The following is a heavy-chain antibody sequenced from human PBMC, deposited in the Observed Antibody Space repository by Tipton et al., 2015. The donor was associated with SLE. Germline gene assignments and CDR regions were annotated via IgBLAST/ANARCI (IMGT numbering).Heavy chain of an antibody. J-gene: IGHJ4*02. D-gene: IGHD2-2*01. Sequence: SLRLSCAASGFTFSSYGMNWVRQAPGKGLEWVGFIRSEGYGGTTEYAASVKGRFTISRDDSKSIAYLQMNSLKTEDTAVYYCTTGPHIVVVPAAMGVDYWGQGTLVTVSS. V-gene: IGHV3-49*04. CDR2: IRSEGYGGTT. CDR1: GFTFSSYG. CDR3: TTGPHIVVVPAAMGVDY.